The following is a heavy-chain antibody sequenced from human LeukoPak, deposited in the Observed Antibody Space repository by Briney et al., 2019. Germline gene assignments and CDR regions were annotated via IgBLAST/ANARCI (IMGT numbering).Heavy chain of an antibody. CDR1: GGSISSYY. V-gene: IGHV4-4*07. CDR3: GRSSEVVRRYCDL. Sequence: SETLSLTCTVSGGSISSYYWSCIRQPAGKLLEWIGPIHTSERINNNPSLQSRVTMSVDTSKSQFALKLSAVTGAGRAVYCCGRSSEVVRRYCDLWGRGTLVTVSS. J-gene: IGHJ2*01. D-gene: IGHD2-2*01. CDR2: IHTSERI.